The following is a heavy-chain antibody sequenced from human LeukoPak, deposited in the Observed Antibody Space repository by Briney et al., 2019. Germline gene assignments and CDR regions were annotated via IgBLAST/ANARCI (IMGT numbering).Heavy chain of an antibody. J-gene: IGHJ4*02. D-gene: IGHD6-6*01. CDR1: GFTFSSYA. Sequence: GGSLRLSCAASGFTFSSYAMSWVRQAPGKGLEWVSAISGSGGSAYYADSVKGRFTISRDNSKNTLYLQMNSLRAEDTAVYYCAKVTGRVSSSSFDYWGQGTLVTVSS. CDR3: AKVTGRVSSSSFDY. V-gene: IGHV3-23*01. CDR2: ISGSGGSA.